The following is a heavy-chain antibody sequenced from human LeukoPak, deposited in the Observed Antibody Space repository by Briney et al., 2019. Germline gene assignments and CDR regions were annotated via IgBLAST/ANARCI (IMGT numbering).Heavy chain of an antibody. CDR1: GFTFSSYW. Sequence: GGSLRLSCAASGFTFSSYWMHWVRQAPGKGLEWVANIKLDGTEKYYVDSVKGRFTISRDNAMNSLYLQMNSLRAEDTAVYYCASDRFYFGVWGQGTLVTVSS. CDR2: IKLDGTEK. J-gene: IGHJ4*02. CDR3: ASDRFYFGV. D-gene: IGHD3-16*01. V-gene: IGHV3-7*05.